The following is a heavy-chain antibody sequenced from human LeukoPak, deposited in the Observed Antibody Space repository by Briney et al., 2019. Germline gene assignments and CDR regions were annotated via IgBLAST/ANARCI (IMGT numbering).Heavy chain of an antibody. J-gene: IGHJ5*02. CDR2: ISSSSSYI. Sequence: GGSLRLSCAASGFTFSSYSMNWVRQAPGKGREWVSSISSSSSYIYYADSVKGRFTISRDNAKNLVHLQMNCLRAEDTAVYYCARGTVARPWFDPWGQGTLVTVPS. V-gene: IGHV3-21*01. CDR3: ARGTVARPWFDP. CDR1: GFTFSSYS. D-gene: IGHD6-6*01.